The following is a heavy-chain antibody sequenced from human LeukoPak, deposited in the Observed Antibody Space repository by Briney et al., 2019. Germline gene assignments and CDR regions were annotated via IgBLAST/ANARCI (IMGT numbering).Heavy chain of an antibody. CDR2: ISGSGGST. CDR1: GFTFSSYA. CDR3: AKGTRRTTVTTWADY. V-gene: IGHV3-23*01. Sequence: GGSLRLSCAASGFTFSSYAMSWVRQAPGKGLEWVSAISGSGGSTYYADSVKGRFTISRGNSKNTLYLQMNSLRAEDTAVYYCAKGTRRTTVTTWADYWGQGTLVTVSS. D-gene: IGHD4-17*01. J-gene: IGHJ4*02.